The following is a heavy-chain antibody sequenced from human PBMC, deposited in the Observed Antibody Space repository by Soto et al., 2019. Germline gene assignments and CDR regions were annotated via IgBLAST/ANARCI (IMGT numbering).Heavy chain of an antibody. D-gene: IGHD2-15*01. Sequence: ASVKVSCKASGYTFTSYGISWVRQAPGQGLEWMGWINACNGNTNYSQKFQGRVTITRDTSASTAYMELSSLRSEDTAVYYCARGVAPYYFDYWGQGTLVTV. J-gene: IGHJ4*02. V-gene: IGHV1-18*01. CDR2: INACNGNT. CDR3: ARGVAPYYFDY. CDR1: GYTFTSYG.